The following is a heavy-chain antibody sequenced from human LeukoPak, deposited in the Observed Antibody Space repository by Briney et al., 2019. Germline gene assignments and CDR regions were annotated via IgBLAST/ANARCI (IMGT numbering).Heavy chain of an antibody. CDR1: GFTFDDYA. J-gene: IGHJ4*02. V-gene: IGHV3-7*01. CDR2: IKEDGSMK. Sequence: GGSLRLSCAASGFTFDDYAMHWVRQAPGKGLEWVANIKEDGSMKNYVASVKGRFTISRDNTKNSLYLQMNSLRVEDTAVYYCAREVPGGSSWFDYWGQGTLVTVSS. CDR3: AREVPGGSSWFDY. D-gene: IGHD6-13*01.